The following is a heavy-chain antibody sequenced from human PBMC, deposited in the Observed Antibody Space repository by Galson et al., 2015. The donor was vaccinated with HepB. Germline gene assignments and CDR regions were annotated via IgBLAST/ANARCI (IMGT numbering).Heavy chain of an antibody. V-gene: IGHV4-34*01. D-gene: IGHD3-22*01. CDR1: GGSFSGYY. J-gene: IGHJ5*02. CDR3: ARDSSGYYPHPNWFDP. CDR2: INHSGST. Sequence: LSLTCAVYGGSFSGYYWSWIRQPPGKGLEWIGEINHSGSTNYNPSLKSRVTISVDTSKNQFSLKLSSVTAADTAVYYCARDSSGYYPHPNWFDPWGQGTLATVSS.